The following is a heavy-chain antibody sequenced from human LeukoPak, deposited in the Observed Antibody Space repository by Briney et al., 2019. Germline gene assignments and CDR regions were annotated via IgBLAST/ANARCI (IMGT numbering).Heavy chain of an antibody. CDR3: ARAFQSLGGLSLPDY. D-gene: IGHD3-16*02. CDR1: GYSFTNYA. J-gene: IGHJ4*02. Sequence: ASVKVSCKASGYSFTNYAMNWVRQAPGQGLEWMGWIHPSTGNPTYGQGFTGRFVFSLDTSVSTTYLQISSLKAEDTAVYFCARAFQSLGGLSLPDYWGQGTLLTVSS. V-gene: IGHV7-4-1*02. CDR2: IHPSTGNP.